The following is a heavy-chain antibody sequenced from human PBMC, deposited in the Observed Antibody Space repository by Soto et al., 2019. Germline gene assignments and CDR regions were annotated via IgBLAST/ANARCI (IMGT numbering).Heavy chain of an antibody. CDR1: GFTVSSNY. Sequence: EVQLVESGGGLVQPGGSLRLSCAASGFTVSSNYMSWVRQAPGKGLEWVSVIYSGGSTYYADSVKGRFTISRDNSKNTLYLQMNSLRAEDTAVYYCAREEPSYYYMDVWGKGTTVTVSS. D-gene: IGHD1-1*01. CDR3: AREEPSYYYMDV. V-gene: IGHV3-66*01. J-gene: IGHJ6*03. CDR2: IYSGGST.